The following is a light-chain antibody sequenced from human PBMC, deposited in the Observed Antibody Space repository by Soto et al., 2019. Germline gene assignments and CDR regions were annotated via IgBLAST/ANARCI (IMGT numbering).Light chain of an antibody. V-gene: IGKV1-5*03. CDR1: QSIRSW. CDR2: EAS. J-gene: IGKJ1*01. Sequence: DIQMTQSPSTLSASVGDRVTITCRASQSIRSWLAWYQQKPGKAPNLLIYEASRLESAVPSRFSGSASGTDFTLTINSLQPDDFATYYCQQYSSYPETFSQGTKVEIK. CDR3: QQYSSYPET.